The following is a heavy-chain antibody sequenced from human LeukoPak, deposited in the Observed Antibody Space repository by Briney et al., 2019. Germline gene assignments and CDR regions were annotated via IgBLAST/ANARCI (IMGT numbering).Heavy chain of an antibody. CDR1: GYSFTSYW. Sequence: GESLKISCKGSGYSFTSYWIGWVRQMPGKGPEWMGIIYPGDSDTRYSPSFQGQVTISADKSISTAYLQWSSLKASDTAMYYCARLGAWDYYYGTESAVDWFDPWGQGTLVTVSS. CDR3: ARLGAWDYYYGTESAVDWFDP. V-gene: IGHV5-51*01. D-gene: IGHD3-10*01. J-gene: IGHJ5*02. CDR2: IYPGDSDT.